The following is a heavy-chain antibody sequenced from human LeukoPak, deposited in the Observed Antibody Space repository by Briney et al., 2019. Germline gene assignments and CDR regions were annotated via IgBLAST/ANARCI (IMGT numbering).Heavy chain of an antibody. J-gene: IGHJ4*02. CDR1: GFTFSSYW. D-gene: IGHD6-13*01. CDR2: INSDGYST. V-gene: IGHV3-74*01. CDR3: AREGYSSSWYYFDY. Sequence: GGSLRLSCAASGFTFSSYWMHWVRQAPGKGLVWVSRINSDGYSTSYADSVKGRFTISRDNAKNTLYLQVNSLRAEDTAVYYCAREGYSSSWYYFDYWGQGTLVTDSS.